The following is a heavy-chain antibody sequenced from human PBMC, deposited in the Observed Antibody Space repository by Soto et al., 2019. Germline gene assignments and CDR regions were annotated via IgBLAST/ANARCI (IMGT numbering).Heavy chain of an antibody. CDR2: IYTGGGT. Sequence: EVQLVESGGGLIQPGGSLRLSCAASGFIVSRNYMSWVRQAPGKGLEWVSVIYTGGGTSYADSVKGRFTISRDNSKNTMYLQMNSLRAEDTAVYYCARDLGRDSKQHWGQGTLVTVSS. J-gene: IGHJ1*01. V-gene: IGHV3-53*01. D-gene: IGHD4-4*01. CDR3: ARDLGRDSKQH. CDR1: GFIVSRNY.